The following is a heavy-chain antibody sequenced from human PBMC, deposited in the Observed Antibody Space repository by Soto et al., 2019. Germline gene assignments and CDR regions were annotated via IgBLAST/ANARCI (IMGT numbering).Heavy chain of an antibody. CDR2: INPNSGGT. D-gene: IGHD6-13*01. V-gene: IGHV1-2*04. CDR3: ARGGPRADAGSSWPYYYYYGMDV. Sequence: GASVKVSCKASGYTFTGYYMHWVRQAPGQGLEWMGWINPNSGGTNYAQKFQGWVTMTRDTSISTAYMELSRLRSDDTAVYYCARGGPRADAGSSWPYYYYYGMDVWGQGTTVTVSS. J-gene: IGHJ6*02. CDR1: GYTFTGYY.